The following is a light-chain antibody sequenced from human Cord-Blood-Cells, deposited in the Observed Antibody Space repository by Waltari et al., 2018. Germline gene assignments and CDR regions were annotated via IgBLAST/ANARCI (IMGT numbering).Light chain of an antibody. CDR2: AAS. CDR3: QQSYITPYS. V-gene: IGKV1-39*01. J-gene: IGKJ2*03. CDR1: QSISSY. Sequence: DIQMTQSPSSLSTSVGDRVTITCLASQSISSYLNWYQQKPGKAPKLLIYAASSLQSGVPSRFSGSVSVTDFTLTISSLQPEDFSTYYCQQSYITPYSFGQGTKLEIK.